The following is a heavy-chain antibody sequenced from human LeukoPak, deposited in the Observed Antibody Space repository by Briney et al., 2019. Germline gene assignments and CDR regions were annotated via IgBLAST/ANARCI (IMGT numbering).Heavy chain of an antibody. Sequence: GESLKISCKGSGYSFTSYWIGWVRQMPGKGLGWMGIIYPGDSDTRDSPFFQGEVTITADKSISTAYLQWSSLKASDTAMYYCARHRGYDSSGYYSDGSYCDYWGQGTLVTVSS. CDR2: IYPGDSDT. J-gene: IGHJ4*02. V-gene: IGHV5-51*01. CDR3: ARHRGYDSSGYYSDGSYCDY. D-gene: IGHD3-22*01. CDR1: GYSFTSYW.